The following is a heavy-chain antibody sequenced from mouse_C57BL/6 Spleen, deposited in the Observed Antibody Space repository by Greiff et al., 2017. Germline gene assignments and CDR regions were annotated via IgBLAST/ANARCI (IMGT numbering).Heavy chain of an antibody. Sequence: QVQLQQPGAELVKPGASVKMSCKASGYTFTSYWINWVKRRPGQGLEWIGDIYPGSGSTNYNEKFKSKATLTVATSSSTAYMQLSSLTSEASAVYCCARRPLMTMDYWGQGTSVTVSS. CDR2: IYPGSGST. J-gene: IGHJ4*01. CDR3: ARRPLMTMDY. CDR1: GYTFTSYW. V-gene: IGHV1-55*01.